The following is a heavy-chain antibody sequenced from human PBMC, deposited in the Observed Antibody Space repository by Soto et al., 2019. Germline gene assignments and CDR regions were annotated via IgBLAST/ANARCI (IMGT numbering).Heavy chain of an antibody. CDR1: GDSINSSHW. CDR2: ISHSGNT. J-gene: IGHJ4*02. CDR3: AARHFWSRPWTDRRLDY. D-gene: IGHD3-3*02. V-gene: IGHV4-4*02. Sequence: QVQLQESGPGLVKPSGTLSLTCVVSGDSINSSHWWNWVRQPQEKGLEWIGQISHSGNTSYNPSLTSRVTISVDKSKSHFSLKLTSVTAADTAVYYCAARHFWSRPWTDRRLDYWGQGTLVTVSS.